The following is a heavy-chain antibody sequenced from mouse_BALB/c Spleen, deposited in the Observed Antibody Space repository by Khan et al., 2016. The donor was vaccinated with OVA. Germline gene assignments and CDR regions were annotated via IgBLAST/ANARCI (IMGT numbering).Heavy chain of an antibody. CDR1: GFTFNDYF. CDR3: AIGTTVGAFDY. V-gene: IGHV5-12*02. Sequence: EVELVESGGGLVQPGGSLKLSCATSGFTFNDYFMYWVRQTPEKRLEWVAYISNGGGSTYYPDTVKGRFTISRDNAKNTLYLQMSRLKSEDTAMYFYAIGTTVGAFDYWDQGTTLAFSS. J-gene: IGHJ2*01. CDR2: ISNGGGST. D-gene: IGHD1-1*01.